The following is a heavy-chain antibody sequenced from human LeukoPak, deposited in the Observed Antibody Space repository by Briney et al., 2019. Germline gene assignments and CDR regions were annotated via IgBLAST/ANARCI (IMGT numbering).Heavy chain of an antibody. Sequence: GRSLRLSCAASGFTFSSYGMHWVRQAPGKGLEWVAVISYDGSNEYYADFVKGRFTISRDNSRNTLYLQMNSLRADDTAIYYCAKDRLSAVAALVTVGFDYWGQGTLVTVSS. CDR1: GFTFSSYG. CDR3: AKDRLSAVAALVTVGFDY. CDR2: ISYDGSNE. D-gene: IGHD6-19*01. J-gene: IGHJ4*02. V-gene: IGHV3-30*18.